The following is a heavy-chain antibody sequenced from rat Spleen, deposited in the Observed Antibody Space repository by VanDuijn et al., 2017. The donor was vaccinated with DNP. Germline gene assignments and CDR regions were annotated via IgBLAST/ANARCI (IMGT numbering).Heavy chain of an antibody. CDR3: ARDTGLGGGFDY. CDR2: ISTSGSRT. CDR1: GFTFSNFG. Sequence: EVQLVESGGGLVQPGRSMKLSCAASGFTFSNFGMTWVRQAPAKGLEWVATISTSGSRTYYPDSVKGRFTISRDNARNTLYLQMDSLRSEETATYYCARDTGLGGGFDYWGQGVMVTVSS. J-gene: IGHJ2*01. D-gene: IGHD5-1*01. V-gene: IGHV5-46*01.